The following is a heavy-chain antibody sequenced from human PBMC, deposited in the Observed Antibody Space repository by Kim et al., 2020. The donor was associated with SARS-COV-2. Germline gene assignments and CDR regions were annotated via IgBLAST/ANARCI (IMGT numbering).Heavy chain of an antibody. CDR1: GFTFSSYD. CDR3: ARGGGITMVRGVSHYYYYGMDV. V-gene: IGHV3-13*05. J-gene: IGHJ6*02. D-gene: IGHD3-10*01. Sequence: GGSLRLSCAASGFTFSSYDMHWVRQATGKALEWVSAIGTAGDPYYPGSVKGRFTISRENAKNSLYLQMNSLRAGDTAVYYCARGGGITMVRGVSHYYYYGMDVWGQGTTVTVSS. CDR2: IGTAGDP.